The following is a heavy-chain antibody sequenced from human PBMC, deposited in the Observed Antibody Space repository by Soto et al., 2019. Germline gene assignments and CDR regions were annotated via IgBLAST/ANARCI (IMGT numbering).Heavy chain of an antibody. CDR3: ARVISSRDGYFDY. CDR2: ISHTGTT. D-gene: IGHD2-2*01. Sequence: SETLSLTCAVSGDSISGSQWWSWVRPPPGKGLEWIGEISHTGTTNYNPSLKSRVTMSVDKPKNQFSLNLTSVTAADTAVYYCARVISSRDGYFDYWGQGTVVTVSS. V-gene: IGHV4-4*02. CDR1: GDSISGSQW. J-gene: IGHJ4*02.